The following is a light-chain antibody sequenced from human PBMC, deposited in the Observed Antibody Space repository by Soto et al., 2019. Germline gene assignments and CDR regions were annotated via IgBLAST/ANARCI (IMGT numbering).Light chain of an antibody. V-gene: IGKV1-5*01. CDR3: QQYNSYPLT. CDR2: DAS. J-gene: IGKJ4*01. CDR1: QSISSW. Sequence: DIQMTQSPSTLSASVGDRVTITCRASQSISSWLAWYQQKPGKAPKLLIYDASSLDSGVPSRFSGSGSGTEFTLTISSLQHDDFSTYYCQQYNSYPLTFGGGTKVEIK.